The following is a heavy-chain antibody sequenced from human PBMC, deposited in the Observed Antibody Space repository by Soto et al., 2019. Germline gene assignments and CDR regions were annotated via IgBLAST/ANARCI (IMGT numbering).Heavy chain of an antibody. Sequence: QVQLQQWGAGLLKPSETLSLTCAVYGGSFSGYYWSWIRQPPGKGLEWIGEINHSGSTNYNPSLKSRVTISGDTSKNQFSLKLSSVTAADTAVYYCAREGFIAAAGRIGKCAFENWGQGTMVTVSS. V-gene: IGHV4-34*01. J-gene: IGHJ3*02. D-gene: IGHD6-13*01. CDR3: AREGFIAAAGRIGKCAFEN. CDR1: GGSFSGYY. CDR2: INHSGST.